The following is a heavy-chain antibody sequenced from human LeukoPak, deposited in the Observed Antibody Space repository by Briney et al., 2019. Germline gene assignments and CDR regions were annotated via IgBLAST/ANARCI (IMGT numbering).Heavy chain of an antibody. CDR1: GFTFSSYA. D-gene: IGHD5-18*01. CDR2: ISYDGSNK. V-gene: IGHV3-30*01. CDR3: ARDPNTAMVRLSYFDY. J-gene: IGHJ4*02. Sequence: GGSLRLSCAASGFTFSSYAMHWVCQAPGKGLEWVAVISYDGSNKYYADSVKGRFTISRDNSKNTLYLQMNSLRAEDTAVYYCARDPNTAMVRLSYFDYWGQGTLVTVSS.